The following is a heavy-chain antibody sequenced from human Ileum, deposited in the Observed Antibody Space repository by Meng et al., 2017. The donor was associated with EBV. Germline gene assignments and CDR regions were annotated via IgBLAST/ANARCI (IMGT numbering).Heavy chain of an antibody. J-gene: IGHJ4*02. CDR1: GDSISSDIW. CDR3: GRDQGRELINH. CDR2: VYHRGDT. D-gene: IGHD1-7*01. V-gene: IGHV4-4*02. Sequence: GQLQESGPGLVKPSGTLSLNCTVSGDSISSDIWWSWVRQPPGKGLEWIGEVYHRGDTNYNPSLKSRVDISVDKSKNQFYLSLFSVTAADTAVYYCGRDQGRELINHWGQGTLVTVSS.